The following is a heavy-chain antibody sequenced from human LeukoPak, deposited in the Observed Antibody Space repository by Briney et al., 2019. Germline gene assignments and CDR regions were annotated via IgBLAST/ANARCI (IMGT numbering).Heavy chain of an antibody. V-gene: IGHV1-69*06. CDR1: GGTFSSYA. CDR2: IIPIFGTA. Sequence: GASVKVSCKASGGTFSSYAISWVRQAPGQGLEWMGGIIPIFGTANYAQKFQGRVTITADKSTSTAYMELSSLRSEDTAVYYCAAYCGGDCYSYFDYWGQGTLVTVSS. D-gene: IGHD2-21*02. J-gene: IGHJ4*02. CDR3: AAYCGGDCYSYFDY.